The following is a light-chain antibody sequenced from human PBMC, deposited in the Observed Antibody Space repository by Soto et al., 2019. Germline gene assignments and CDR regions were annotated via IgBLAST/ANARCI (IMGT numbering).Light chain of an antibody. CDR3: QQRSNWPLT. CDR1: QTVGRS. CDR2: DAS. V-gene: IGKV3-11*01. J-gene: IGKJ5*01. Sequence: GFTKSAPTVSLSPGERPPLSGRVSQTVGRSLAWYQQKPGQAPRLLISDASNRATGIPARFSGSGSGTDFTLTISSLESEDFAIYYCQQRSNWPLTFGQGTRLEIK.